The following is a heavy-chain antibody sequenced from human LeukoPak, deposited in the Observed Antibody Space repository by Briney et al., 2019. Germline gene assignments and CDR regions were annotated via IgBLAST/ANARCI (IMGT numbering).Heavy chain of an antibody. J-gene: IGHJ4*02. CDR1: GYTFTGYY. CDR3: ARDVEARTWGLGNY. V-gene: IGHV1-2*06. D-gene: IGHD7-27*01. CDR2: INPNSGVT. Sequence: ASVKVSCKASGYTFTGYYMHWVRQAPGQGPEWMGRINPNSGVTNFAQKFQGRVTMTSDTSISTAYMELNSLRSDDTAVYYCARDVEARTWGLGNYLGQGTLVTVSS.